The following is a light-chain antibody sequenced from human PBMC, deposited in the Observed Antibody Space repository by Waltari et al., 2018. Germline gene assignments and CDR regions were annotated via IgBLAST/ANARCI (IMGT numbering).Light chain of an antibody. CDR3: MFWPSNVWV. V-gene: IGLV5-37*01. CDR1: SDTHVGDFI. Sequence: QPVLTQPPSSSASPGESASPTRTLPSDTHVGDFIIYRYQQKPGSPPVFLLYYNSDSEKAQGSGVPSRFSGSKDASANAGILLISGLQSEDEADYYCMFWPSNVWVFGGGTKLTVL. J-gene: IGLJ3*02. CDR2: YNSDSEK.